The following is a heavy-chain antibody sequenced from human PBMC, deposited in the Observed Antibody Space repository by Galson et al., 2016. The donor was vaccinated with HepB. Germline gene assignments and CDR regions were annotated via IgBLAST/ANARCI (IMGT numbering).Heavy chain of an antibody. CDR1: GFTFSDFG. CDR3: ARGRGVDV. J-gene: IGHJ6*02. Sequence: SLRLSCAASGFTFSDFGMHWVRQAPGKGLEWVALRWYDGSNKHYADSVKGRFTISRDNSKNTLYLQMNSLRGEDTAVYYCARGRGVDVWGQGTTVTVSS. CDR2: RWYDGSNK. V-gene: IGHV3-33*01.